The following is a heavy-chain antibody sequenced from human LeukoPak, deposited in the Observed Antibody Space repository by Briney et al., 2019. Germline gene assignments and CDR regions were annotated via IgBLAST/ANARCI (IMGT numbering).Heavy chain of an antibody. J-gene: IGHJ3*02. Sequence: RRSLRLSCAASGFTFSTYAMSWVRQAPGKGLAWVSTVSGTGVTPHYADSVKGRFTISRDNSRDTLYLQMSSLGAEDTAVYYCAKDWSTVTHDAFEIWGQGTMVTVSS. D-gene: IGHD4-17*01. CDR1: GFTFSTYA. V-gene: IGHV3-23*01. CDR2: VSGTGVTP. CDR3: AKDWSTVTHDAFEI.